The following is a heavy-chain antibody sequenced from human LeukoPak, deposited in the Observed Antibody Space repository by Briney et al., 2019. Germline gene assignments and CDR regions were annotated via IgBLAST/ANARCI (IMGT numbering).Heavy chain of an antibody. Sequence: PSGTLSLTCAVYGGSFSGYYWSWIRQPPGKGLEWIGEINHSGSTNYNPSLKSRVTISVDTSKNQFSLKLSSVTAADTAVYYCARARRGITMVRGADYWGQGTLVTVSS. CDR1: GGSFSGYY. CDR2: INHSGST. J-gene: IGHJ4*02. D-gene: IGHD3-10*01. V-gene: IGHV4-34*01. CDR3: ARARRGITMVRGADY.